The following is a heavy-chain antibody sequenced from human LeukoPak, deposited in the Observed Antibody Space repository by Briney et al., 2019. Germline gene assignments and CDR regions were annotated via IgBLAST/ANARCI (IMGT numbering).Heavy chain of an antibody. CDR2: IIPIFGTA. CDR3: ARDSYGDYGGNFDY. J-gene: IGHJ4*02. V-gene: IGHV1-69*05. CDR1: GGTFSSYA. D-gene: IGHD4-23*01. Sequence: GSSVKVSCKASGGTFSSYAISWVRQAPGQGLEWMGGIIPIFGTANYAQKFQGRVTMTTDTSTSTAYMELRSLRSDDTAVYYCARDSYGDYGGNFDYWGQGTLVTVSS.